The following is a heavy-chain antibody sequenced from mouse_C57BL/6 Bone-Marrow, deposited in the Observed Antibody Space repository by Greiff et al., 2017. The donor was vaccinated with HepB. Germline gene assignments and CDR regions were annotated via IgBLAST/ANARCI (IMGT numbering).Heavy chain of an antibody. V-gene: IGHV1-22*01. CDR3: ARAAAQATKFAY. J-gene: IGHJ3*01. Sequence: VQLQQSGPELVKPGASVKMSCKASGYTFTDYNMHWVKQSHGKSLEWIGYINPNNGGTSYNQKFKGKATLTVNKSSSTAYMELRSLTSEDSAVYYCARAAAQATKFAYWGQGTLVTVSA. D-gene: IGHD3-2*02. CDR2: INPNNGGT. CDR1: GYTFTDYN.